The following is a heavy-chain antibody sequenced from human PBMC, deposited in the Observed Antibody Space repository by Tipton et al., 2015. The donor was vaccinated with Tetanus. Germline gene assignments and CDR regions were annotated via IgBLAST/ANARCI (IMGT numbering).Heavy chain of an antibody. CDR1: GYRFGIYW. Sequence: QLVQSGAEVKKAGESLQISCEGSGYRFGIYWIAWVRQMPGKGLEWMGIIYPGDSDTRYSPSFEGQVTISVDKSITTAYLQWSSLKASDTAMYYCARHPDFWSGYYFDLWGQGTLVNVSS. CDR2: IYPGDSDT. CDR3: ARHPDFWSGYYFDL. V-gene: IGHV5-51*01. J-gene: IGHJ4*02. D-gene: IGHD3-3*01.